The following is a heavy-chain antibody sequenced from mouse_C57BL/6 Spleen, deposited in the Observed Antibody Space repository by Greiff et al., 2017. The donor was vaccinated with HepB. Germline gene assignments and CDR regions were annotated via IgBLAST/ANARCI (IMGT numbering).Heavy chain of an antibody. CDR2: IDPSDSYT. CDR1: GYTFTSYW. V-gene: IGHV1-50*01. J-gene: IGHJ2*01. CDR3: AREGATRSSGYAEYYFDY. D-gene: IGHD3-2*02. Sequence: QVQLQQPGAELVKPGASVKLSCKASGYTFTSYWMQWVKQRPGQGLEWIGEIDPSDSYTNYNQKFKGKATLTVDTSSSTAYMQLSSLTSEDSAVYYCAREGATRSSGYAEYYFDYWGQGTTLTVSS.